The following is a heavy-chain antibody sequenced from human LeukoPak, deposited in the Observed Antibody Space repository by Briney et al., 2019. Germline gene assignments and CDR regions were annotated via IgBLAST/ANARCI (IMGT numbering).Heavy chain of an antibody. J-gene: IGHJ4*02. CDR1: GFTFTSDW. CDR3: ARDEDTAMVLSPSVFDY. D-gene: IGHD5-18*01. V-gene: IGHV3-7*01. CDR2: ISQDESEK. Sequence: PGGSLRLSCAASGFTFTSDWMSWVRQAPGKGLEGGANISQDESEKYYVDSVKGPFTISRDNAKTSLYLQMNRLRAEDTAVYYCARDEDTAMVLSPSVFDYWGQGTLVTVSS.